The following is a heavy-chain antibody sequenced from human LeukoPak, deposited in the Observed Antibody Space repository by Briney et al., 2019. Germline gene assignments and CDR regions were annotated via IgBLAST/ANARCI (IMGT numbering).Heavy chain of an antibody. J-gene: IGHJ6*02. Sequence: PSGGSLRLSCAVSGFTFSSYDVHWVRQAPGKGLEWVSYISTSGTTTYYADSVKGRFTISRDNAKNSLYLQMNSLRADDTALYYCAAARWLYALDVWGQGTTVTVSS. D-gene: IGHD5-12*01. V-gene: IGHV3-48*03. CDR3: AAARWLYALDV. CDR2: ISTSGTTT. CDR1: GFTFSSYD.